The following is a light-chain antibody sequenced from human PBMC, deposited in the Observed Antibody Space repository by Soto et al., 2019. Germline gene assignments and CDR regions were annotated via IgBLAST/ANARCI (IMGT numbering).Light chain of an antibody. CDR2: GAS. J-gene: IGKJ3*01. CDR1: QSVSTSY. CDR3: QQSVSSPFP. Sequence: EIVLTQSPGTLSLSPGEGATLSCRASQSVSTSYLAWYQQRPGQAPRLLIYGASNRATGVPDRFSGSGSGTDFTLPISRLEPEDFAVYFCQQSVSSPFPFGPGTKVDIK. V-gene: IGKV3-20*01.